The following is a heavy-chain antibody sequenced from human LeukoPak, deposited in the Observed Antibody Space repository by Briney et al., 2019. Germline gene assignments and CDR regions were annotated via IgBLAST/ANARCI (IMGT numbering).Heavy chain of an antibody. J-gene: IGHJ4*02. CDR3: ARGLSGSYYFDY. CDR2: NYRGGST. CDR1: GFTFDDYA. V-gene: IGHV3-66*01. D-gene: IGHD1-26*01. Sequence: GGSLRLSCAASGFTFDDYAVHWVRQAPGKGLEWVSVNYRGGSTYYADSVKGRFTISRDNSKNTLYLQMNSLRAEDTAVYYCARGLSGSYYFDYWGQGTLVTVSS.